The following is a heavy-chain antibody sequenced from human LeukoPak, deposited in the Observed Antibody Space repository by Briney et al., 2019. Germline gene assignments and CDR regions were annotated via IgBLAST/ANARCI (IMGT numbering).Heavy chain of an antibody. V-gene: IGHV4-59*01. J-gene: IGHJ5*02. Sequence: SETLSLTCTVSCGSFTPYYGSGIRQSPGGGLECLGYIYFSGSTIYNPSLKSRLTMSVDTSKTQFSLKLSSVTAADTAVYYCARVNFYGSGSYYSGFDPWGQGTLVTVSS. CDR2: IYFSGST. CDR3: ARVNFYGSGSYYSGFDP. CDR1: CGSFTPYY. D-gene: IGHD3-10*01.